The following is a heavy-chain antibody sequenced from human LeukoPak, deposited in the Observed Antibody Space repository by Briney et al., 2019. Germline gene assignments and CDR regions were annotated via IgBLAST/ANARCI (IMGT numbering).Heavy chain of an antibody. Sequence: ASVKVSCKVSDYRFTTYGISWVRQAPGQGLEWMGWINPNSGGTNYAQKFQGRVTMTRDTSISTAYMELSRLRSDDTAVYYCSCIAAANWGQGTLVTVSS. J-gene: IGHJ4*02. D-gene: IGHD6-13*01. CDR2: INPNSGGT. CDR1: DYRFTTYG. V-gene: IGHV1-2*02. CDR3: SCIAAAN.